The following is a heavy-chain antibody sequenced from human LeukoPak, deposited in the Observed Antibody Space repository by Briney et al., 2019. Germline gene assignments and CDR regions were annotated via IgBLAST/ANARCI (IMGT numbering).Heavy chain of an antibody. CDR3: ASLWFGEYFDY. CDR1: GGSISSSSYY. D-gene: IGHD3-10*01. J-gene: IGHJ4*02. CDR2: IYYSGST. V-gene: IGHV4-39*01. Sequence: SETLSLTCTVSGGSISSSSYYWGWIRQPPGKGLEWIGSIYYSGSTYYNPSLKSRVTISVDTSKNQFSLKLSSVTAADTAVYYCASLWFGEYFDYWGQGALVTV.